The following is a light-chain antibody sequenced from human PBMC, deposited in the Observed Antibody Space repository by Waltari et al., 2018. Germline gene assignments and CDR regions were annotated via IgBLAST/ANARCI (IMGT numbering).Light chain of an antibody. CDR3: QQYDISPLT. J-gene: IGKJ4*01. CDR2: GAS. V-gene: IGKV3-20*01. Sequence: EIVLTQSAGTLSLSPGESATLSCRASQPVKTTYLAWHQQKPGQAPTLLISGASSRATGIPDRFSGSGSGTDFSLTISSLEPEDFAVYYCQQYDISPLTFGGGTKVEIK. CDR1: QPVKTTY.